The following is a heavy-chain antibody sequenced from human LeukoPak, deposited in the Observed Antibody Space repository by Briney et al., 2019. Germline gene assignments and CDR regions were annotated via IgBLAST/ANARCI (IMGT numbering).Heavy chain of an antibody. CDR1: GGSIRSYY. Sequence: SETLSLTCTVSGGSIRSYYWSWIRQPPGKGLEWIGEINHSGSTNYNPSLKSRVTISKDTSKNEFSLKLSSVTAADTAVYYCARDSPPAYCSGGGCYFDYWGQGTLVTVSS. CDR2: INHSGST. V-gene: IGHV4-34*01. CDR3: ARDSPPAYCSGGGCYFDY. J-gene: IGHJ4*02. D-gene: IGHD2-15*01.